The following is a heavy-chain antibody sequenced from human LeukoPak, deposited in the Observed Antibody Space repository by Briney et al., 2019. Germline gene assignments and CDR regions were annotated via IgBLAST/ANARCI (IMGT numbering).Heavy chain of an antibody. CDR2: IKEDGSEK. V-gene: IGHV3-7*04. J-gene: IGHJ5*02. CDR3: ARDSYSGSPS. CDR1: GFTFDSYW. Sequence: GGSLRLSCAASGFTFDSYWMSWVRQAPGKGLEWVANIKEDGSEKYYVDSVKGRSTISRDNAKNSVSLQMDSLRAEDTAVYYCARDSYSGSPSWGQGTLVTVSS. D-gene: IGHD1-26*01.